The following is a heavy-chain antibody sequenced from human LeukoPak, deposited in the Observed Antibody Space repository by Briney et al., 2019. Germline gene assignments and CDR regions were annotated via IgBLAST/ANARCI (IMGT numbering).Heavy chain of an antibody. D-gene: IGHD2/OR15-2a*01. J-gene: IGHJ4*02. CDR3: VSFYETY. CDR1: GNYW. Sequence: HPGGSLRLSCAASGNYWMHWVRQAPGKGLVWVSHINSDGSWTSYADSVKGRFSISKDNAKNTVYLQMNSLRAEDTAVYYCVSFYETYWGRGTLVTVS. V-gene: IGHV3-74*01. CDR2: INSDGSWT.